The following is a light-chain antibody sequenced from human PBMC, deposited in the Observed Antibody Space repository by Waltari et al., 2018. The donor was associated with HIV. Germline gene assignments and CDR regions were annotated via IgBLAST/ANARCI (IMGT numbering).Light chain of an antibody. V-gene: IGLV3-25*03. Sequence: SYELAQPFSVSVSPGQTAAITCFGDALANQYTNWYQQKPGQSPVLVICKDNERPSGVPERFSGSRSGITVTLTISGVQAEDEADYYCQSTDVRGSQVIFGGGTKLTVL. CDR1: ALANQY. J-gene: IGLJ2*01. CDR2: KDN. CDR3: QSTDVRGSQVI.